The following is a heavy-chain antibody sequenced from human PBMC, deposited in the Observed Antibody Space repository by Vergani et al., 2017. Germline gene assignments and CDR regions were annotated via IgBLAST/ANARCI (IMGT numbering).Heavy chain of an antibody. Sequence: EVQLVESGGGLVQPGGSLRLSCSASGFTFSSYAMSWVRQAPGKGLEWVSGITGSGGSTYYADSVKDRFTISRDNSKNTVYLQMYSLRAEDTAVYYCARNIKPDYWGQGTLVTVSS. CDR2: ITGSGGST. V-gene: IGHV3-23*04. CDR1: GFTFSSYA. J-gene: IGHJ4*02. CDR3: ARNIKPDY.